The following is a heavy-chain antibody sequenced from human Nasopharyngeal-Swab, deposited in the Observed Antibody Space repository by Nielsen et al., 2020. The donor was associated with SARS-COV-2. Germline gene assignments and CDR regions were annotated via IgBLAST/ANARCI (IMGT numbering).Heavy chain of an antibody. Sequence: ASVKVSCKASGGTFSSYAISWVRQAPGQGLEWMGWINTNTGNPTYAQGFTGRFVFSLDTSVSTAYLQISSLKAEDTAVYYCARDSSKILWTNSFRPAYYMDVWGKGTTVTSP. CDR3: ARDSSKILWTNSFRPAYYMDV. V-gene: IGHV7-4-1*02. J-gene: IGHJ6*03. CDR1: GGTFSSYA. D-gene: IGHD2-21*01. CDR2: INTNTGNP.